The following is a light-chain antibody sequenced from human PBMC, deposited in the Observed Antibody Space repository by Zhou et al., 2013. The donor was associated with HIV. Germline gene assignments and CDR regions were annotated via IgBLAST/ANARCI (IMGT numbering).Light chain of an antibody. CDR3: KQYHSYPLT. CDR2: AAS. Sequence: DIQMTQSPSSLSASVGDRVTITCRASQRISLYLHWFQVRPGEAPKSLIFAASTLQTGVPSKFSGSGSGTDFTLTISSLQPEDSATYYCKQYHSYPLTFGGGTKVEI. V-gene: IGKV1-16*02. J-gene: IGKJ4*01. CDR1: QRISLY.